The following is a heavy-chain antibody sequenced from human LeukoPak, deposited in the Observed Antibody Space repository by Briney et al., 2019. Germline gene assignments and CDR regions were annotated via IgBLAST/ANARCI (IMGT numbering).Heavy chain of an antibody. CDR2: INPNSGGT. D-gene: IGHD3-9*01. CDR1: GYTLSDYY. Sequence: GASVKVSCKASGYTLSDYYTHWVRQAPGQGLEWMGWINPNSGGTRYAQQFQGRVTMTRDTSIGTVYMELSTLRSDDTAVYYCARGTILTGYYSINMGVYFDYWGQGTLVTVSS. CDR3: ARGTILTGYYSINMGVYFDY. J-gene: IGHJ4*02. V-gene: IGHV1-2*02.